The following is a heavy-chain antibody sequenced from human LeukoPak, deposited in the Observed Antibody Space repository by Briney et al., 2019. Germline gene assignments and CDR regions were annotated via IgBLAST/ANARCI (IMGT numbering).Heavy chain of an antibody. D-gene: IGHD2/OR15-2a*01. CDR2: IYYSGST. CDR3: ARCSNSNSFGGYYYYYMDV. CDR1: GDPMNNYY. V-gene: IGHV4-59*13. J-gene: IGHJ6*03. Sequence: SEALFLTCTVSGDPMNNYYWTWIPQPPGKGLERIGYIYYSGSTYYNPPLKSRVNITQDTSQNQFSPKVSYVSAAGTAVYYWARCSNSNSFGGYYYYYMDVWGKGTTVTVSS.